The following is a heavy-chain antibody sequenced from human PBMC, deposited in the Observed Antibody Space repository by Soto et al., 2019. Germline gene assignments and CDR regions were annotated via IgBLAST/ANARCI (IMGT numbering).Heavy chain of an antibody. CDR3: ARAYTGRLPRRADYYYAMDV. CDR2: IGAARDP. Sequence: VQLVESGGGLVQPGESLRLSCATSGFTFSDFDMYWVRQVPGKGLEWVSAIGAARDPYYLGSVKGRFTISRENAKNSVYLQMNDLRAGDSAVYYCARAYTGRLPRRADYYYAMDVWGQGTTVTVSS. D-gene: IGHD2-2*02. V-gene: IGHV3-13*05. CDR1: GFTFSDFD. J-gene: IGHJ6*02.